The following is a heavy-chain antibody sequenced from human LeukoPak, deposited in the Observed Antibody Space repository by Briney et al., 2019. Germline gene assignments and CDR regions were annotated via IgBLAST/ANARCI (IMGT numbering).Heavy chain of an antibody. CDR3: ARLGAAAGTDYYYYMDV. D-gene: IGHD6-13*01. Sequence: SETLSLTCAVYGGSFSGYYWSWIRQPPGKGLEWIGEINHSGSTNYNPSLKSRVTMSLDTSKNQFSLKLSSVTAADTAVYYCARLGAAAGTDYYYYMDVWGKGTTVTISS. J-gene: IGHJ6*03. CDR1: GGSFSGYY. V-gene: IGHV4-34*01. CDR2: INHSGST.